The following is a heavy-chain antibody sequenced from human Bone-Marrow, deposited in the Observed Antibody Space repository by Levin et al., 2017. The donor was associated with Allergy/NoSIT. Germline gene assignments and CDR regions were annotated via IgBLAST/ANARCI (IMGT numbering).Heavy chain of an antibody. CDR3: TTGIHDY. V-gene: IGHV3-15*01. CDR1: GFTFSNAW. Sequence: GGSLRLSCAASGFTFSNAWMSWVRQAPGKGLEWDGRTQSKTDGGTTDYAAPVKGRFTISRDDSKNTLYLQMSSRKTEDTAVYYCTTGIHDYWGQGTLVTVSS. J-gene: IGHJ4*02. CDR2: TQSKTDGGTT.